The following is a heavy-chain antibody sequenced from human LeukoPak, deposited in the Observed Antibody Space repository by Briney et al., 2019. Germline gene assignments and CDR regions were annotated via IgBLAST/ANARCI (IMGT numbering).Heavy chain of an antibody. CDR1: GGSISSYY. D-gene: IGHD3-3*01. CDR3: ARDQELRFEP. CDR2: IYYSGST. J-gene: IGHJ5*02. Sequence: PSETLSLTCTVSGGSISSYYWSWIRQPPGKGLEWIGYIYYSGSTNYNPSLKSRVTISVDTSKNQFSLQLNSVTPEDTAVYYCARDQELRFEPWGQGTLVTVSS. V-gene: IGHV4-59*12.